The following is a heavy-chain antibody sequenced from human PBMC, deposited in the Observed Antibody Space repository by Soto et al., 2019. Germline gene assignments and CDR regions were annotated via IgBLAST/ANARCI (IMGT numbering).Heavy chain of an antibody. D-gene: IGHD5-12*01. V-gene: IGHV3-30-3*01. CDR2: IPYDGSNK. Sequence: LILSCGASGFTFSGYAMHWFRQAPVKGLEWVAVIPYDGSNKYYADSVNGRFTISRDNSKNTLYLQMNSLRAEDTAVYYFAAKDVEMATIVDYWGQGTMVTVSS. CDR1: GFTFSGYA. J-gene: IGHJ4*02. CDR3: AAKDVEMATIVDY.